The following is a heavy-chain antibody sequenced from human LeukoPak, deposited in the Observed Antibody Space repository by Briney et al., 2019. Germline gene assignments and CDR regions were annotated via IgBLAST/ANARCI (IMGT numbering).Heavy chain of an antibody. CDR1: GITFSNYA. Sequence: GGSLRLSCVASGITFSNYAVSWVRQAPEKGLDWVSVISGSAHKIRYADSVKGRFTISRDNSENIVYLQMNSLRVEDTAVYYCAGRPTGYSSGYIHWGQGTLVTVSS. D-gene: IGHD5-18*01. J-gene: IGHJ4*02. CDR3: AGRPTGYSSGYIH. V-gene: IGHV3-23*01. CDR2: ISGSAHKI.